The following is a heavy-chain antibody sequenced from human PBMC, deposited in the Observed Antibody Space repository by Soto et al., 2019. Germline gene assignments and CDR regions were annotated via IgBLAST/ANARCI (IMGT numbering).Heavy chain of an antibody. D-gene: IGHD6-19*01. CDR1: GFTFSSYW. CDR3: AVAVAGPTAIGY. CDR2: INSDGSST. J-gene: IGHJ4*02. Sequence: EVQLVESGGGLVQPGGSLRLSCAASGFTFSSYWMHWLRQAPGKGLGWVSRINSDGSSTRYADSVKGRFTISRDNAKNTLFLQMNSLRAEDTAVYYCAVAVAGPTAIGYWGQVTLVTVSS. V-gene: IGHV3-74*01.